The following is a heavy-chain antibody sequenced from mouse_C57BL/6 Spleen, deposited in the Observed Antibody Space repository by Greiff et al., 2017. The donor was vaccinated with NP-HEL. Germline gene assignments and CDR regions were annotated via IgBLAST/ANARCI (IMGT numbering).Heavy chain of an antibody. V-gene: IGHV3-6*01. D-gene: IGHD1-1*01. Sequence: EVKLQESGPGLVKPSQSLSLTCSVTGYSITSGYYWNWIRQFPGNKLEWMGYISYDGSNNYNPSLKNRISITRDTSKNQFFLKLNSVTTEDTATYYCAREGYYGSRGAWFAYWGQGTLVTVSA. CDR3: AREGYYGSRGAWFAY. CDR2: ISYDGSN. CDR1: GYSITSGYY. J-gene: IGHJ3*01.